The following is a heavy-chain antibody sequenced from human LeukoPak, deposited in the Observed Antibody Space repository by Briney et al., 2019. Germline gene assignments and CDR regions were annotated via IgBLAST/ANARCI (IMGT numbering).Heavy chain of an antibody. D-gene: IGHD3-3*01. V-gene: IGHV3-15*01. CDR2: IKSKTDGGTT. Sequence: GGSLRLSCAASGFTFSNAWMSWVRQAPGKGLEWVGRIKSKTDGGTTDYAAPVKGRFTISRDDSKNTLYLQMNSLKTEDTAVYYCTTVILDFDYYYMDVWGKGTTVTASS. J-gene: IGHJ6*03. CDR1: GFTFSNAW. CDR3: TTVILDFDYYYMDV.